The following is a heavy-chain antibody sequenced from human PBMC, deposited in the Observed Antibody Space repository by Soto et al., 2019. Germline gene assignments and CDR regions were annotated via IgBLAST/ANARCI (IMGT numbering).Heavy chain of an antibody. Sequence: SETLSLTCTVSGGSISSSSYYWGWIRQPPGKGLEWIGSIYYSGSTYYNPSLKSRVTISVDTSKNQFSLKLSSVTAADTAVYYCARRWAVAGLFDYWGQGTLVTVSS. J-gene: IGHJ4*02. D-gene: IGHD6-19*01. CDR1: GGSISSSSYY. CDR3: ARRWAVAGLFDY. CDR2: IYYSGST. V-gene: IGHV4-39*01.